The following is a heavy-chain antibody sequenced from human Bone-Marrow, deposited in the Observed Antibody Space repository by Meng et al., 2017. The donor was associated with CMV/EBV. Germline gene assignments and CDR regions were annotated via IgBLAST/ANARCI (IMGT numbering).Heavy chain of an antibody. V-gene: IGHV1-69*05. CDR2: IIPIFGTA. CDR1: GGTFSSYA. CDR3: ARGWEPYYYYYGMDV. J-gene: IGHJ6*02. D-gene: IGHD1-14*01. Sequence: SVKVSCKASGGTFSSYAISWVRQAPGQGLEWMGGIIPIFGTANYAQKFQGRVTITTDESTSTAYMELSSLRSEDTAVYYCARGWEPYYYYYGMDVWGQGTTVTVSS.